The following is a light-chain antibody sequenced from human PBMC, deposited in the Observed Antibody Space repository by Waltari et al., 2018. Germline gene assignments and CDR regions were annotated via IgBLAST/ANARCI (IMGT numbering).Light chain of an antibody. J-gene: IGKJ1*01. CDR1: QCLLHSNGNTY. Sequence: DIVMTQTPLSSPVTLGQAASTSCRSSQCLLHSNGNTYLSWLHQRPGQPPRLLIYKISNRVSGVPDRFGGSGTGTDFALRNSRVDAEDVGVYYCMQATQFPRTFGQGTKVEIK. CDR3: MQATQFPRT. V-gene: IGKV2-24*01. CDR2: KIS.